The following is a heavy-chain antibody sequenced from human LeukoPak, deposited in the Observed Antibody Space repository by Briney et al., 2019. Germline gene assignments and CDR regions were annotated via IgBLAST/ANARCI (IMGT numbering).Heavy chain of an antibody. CDR3: ARDHGGRFPYNWFDP. V-gene: IGHV4-38-2*02. Sequence: PSETLSLTCTVSGYSISSGYYWGWIRQPPGKGLEWIGSIYHSGSTYYNPSLKSRVTISVDTSKNQFSLKLSSVTAAGTAVYYCARDHGGRFPYNWFDPWGQGTLVTVSS. J-gene: IGHJ5*02. CDR1: GYSISSGYY. D-gene: IGHD3-3*01. CDR2: IYHSGST.